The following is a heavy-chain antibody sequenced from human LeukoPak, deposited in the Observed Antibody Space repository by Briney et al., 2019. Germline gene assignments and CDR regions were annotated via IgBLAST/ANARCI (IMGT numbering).Heavy chain of an antibody. Sequence: GGSLRLSCAASGFTFSSYAMHWVRQAPGKGLEWVAVISYDGSNKYYADSVKGRFTISRENSKNTLYLQMNGLRAEDTAVYYCARDSDDSSGYYYLTVGYYGMDVWGQATTVTVSS. J-gene: IGHJ6*02. D-gene: IGHD3-22*01. CDR1: GFTFSSYA. V-gene: IGHV3-30*04. CDR3: ARDSDDSSGYYYLTVGYYGMDV. CDR2: ISYDGSNK.